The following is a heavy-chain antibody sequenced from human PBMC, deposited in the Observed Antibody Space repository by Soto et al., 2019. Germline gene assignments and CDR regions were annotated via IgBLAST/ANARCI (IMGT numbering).Heavy chain of an antibody. J-gene: IGHJ6*02. CDR3: ARDRGGTAPGDYYYYGMDV. Sequence: GGSLRLSCAASGFTFSSYAMSWVRQAPGKGLEWVSAISGSGGSTYYADSVKGRFTISRDNSKNTLYLQMNSLRAEDTAVYYCARDRGGTAPGDYYYYGMDVWGQGTTVTVSS. D-gene: IGHD3-16*01. CDR2: ISGSGGST. CDR1: GFTFSSYA. V-gene: IGHV3-23*01.